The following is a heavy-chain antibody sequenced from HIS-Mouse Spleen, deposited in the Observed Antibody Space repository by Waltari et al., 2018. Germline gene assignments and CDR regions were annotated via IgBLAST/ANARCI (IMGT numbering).Heavy chain of an antibody. CDR2: IYTSGST. CDR3: ARDFHDFWSGYYGGDKKHDAFDI. CDR1: GGSISSYY. D-gene: IGHD3-3*01. J-gene: IGHJ3*02. V-gene: IGHV4-4*07. Sequence: QVQLQESGPGLVKPSETLSLTCTVSGGSISSYYWSGIRQPAGKGLEWIGRIYTSGSTNSNPALKSRVTMSVDTSKNQFSLKLSSVTAADTAVYYCARDFHDFWSGYYGGDKKHDAFDIWGQGTMVTVSS.